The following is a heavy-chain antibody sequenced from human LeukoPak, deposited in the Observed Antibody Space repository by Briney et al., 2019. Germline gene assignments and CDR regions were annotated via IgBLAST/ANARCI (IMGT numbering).Heavy chain of an antibody. CDR3: ARVNFDILTGYQNYYYYYYMDV. CDR1: GGSISSSSYY. CDR2: IYYSGST. Sequence: SETLSLTCTVSGGSISSSSYYWGWIRQPPGKGLEWIGSIYYSGSTYYNPSLKSRVTISVDTSKNQFSLKLSSVTATDTGVYYCARVNFDILTGYQNYYYYYYMDVWGKGTTVTISS. V-gene: IGHV4-39*07. D-gene: IGHD3-9*01. J-gene: IGHJ6*03.